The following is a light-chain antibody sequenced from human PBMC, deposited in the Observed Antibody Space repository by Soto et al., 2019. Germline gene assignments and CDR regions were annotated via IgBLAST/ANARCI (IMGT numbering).Light chain of an antibody. CDR2: SNN. J-gene: IGLJ2*01. V-gene: IGLV1-44*01. CDR3: AAWDDSLNGVV. CDR1: SSNIGSNT. Sequence: QSVLTQPPSASGTPGQRVTIFCSGSSSNIGSNTVNWYQQLPGTAPKLLIYSNNQRPSGVPGRFSGSKSGTSASLAISGLQSEDEADYYCAAWDDSLNGVVFGGGTKVTVL.